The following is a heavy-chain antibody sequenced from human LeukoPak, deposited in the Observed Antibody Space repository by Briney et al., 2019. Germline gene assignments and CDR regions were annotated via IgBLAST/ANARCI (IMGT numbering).Heavy chain of an antibody. D-gene: IGHD1-1*01. CDR3: ARENGRASYAFDI. CDR2: IKQDGSEK. J-gene: IGHJ3*02. Sequence: PGGSLRLSCAASGFTFSSYWMSWVRQAPGKGLEWVADIKQDGSEKYYVDSVKGRFTISRDNAKNSLYLQMNSLRAEDTAVYYCARENGRASYAFDIWGQGTMVTVSS. CDR1: GFTFSSYW. V-gene: IGHV3-7*01.